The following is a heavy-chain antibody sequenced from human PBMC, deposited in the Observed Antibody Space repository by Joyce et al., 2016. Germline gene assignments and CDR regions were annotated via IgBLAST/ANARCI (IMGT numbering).Heavy chain of an antibody. V-gene: IGHV6-1*01. CDR2: TVYRSKWYN. CDR1: GDFVSSNSAA. D-gene: IGHD3/OR15-3a*01. CDR3: ARDAGFGLDALDI. Sequence: QVQLQQSGPGLVKPSQILSLTCAISGDFVSSNSAAWNWIRPSPSRGLEWLGRTVYRSKWYNDYAVSVRSRISINPDTSKNLFSLHLNSVTPEDTAVYYCARDAGFGLDALDIWGQGTMVTVSS. J-gene: IGHJ3*02.